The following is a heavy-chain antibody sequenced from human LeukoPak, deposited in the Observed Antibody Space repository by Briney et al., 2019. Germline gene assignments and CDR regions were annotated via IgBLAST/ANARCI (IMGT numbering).Heavy chain of an antibody. CDR2: IWYDGSNK. Sequence: GALRLSCAASGVTFSSYGMHWVRQAPGKGLEWVAVIWYDGSNKYYADSVKGRFTISRDNSKNPLYLQMNSLRAEEATVYYCARDRGVSVTTYWFDPWGQGTLVTVSS. J-gene: IGHJ5*02. CDR3: ARDRGVSVTTYWFDP. D-gene: IGHD4-17*01. CDR1: GVTFSSYG. V-gene: IGHV3-33*01.